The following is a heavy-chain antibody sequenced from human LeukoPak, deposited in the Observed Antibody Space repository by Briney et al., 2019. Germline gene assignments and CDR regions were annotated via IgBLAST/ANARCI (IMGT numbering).Heavy chain of an antibody. V-gene: IGHV1-69*13. D-gene: IGHD3-3*01. CDR3: ARSSYYDFWWDY. Sequence: SVKVSCKASGYTFTSYGISWVRQAPGQGLEWMGGIIPIFGTANYAQKFQGRVTITADESTSTAYMELSSLRSEDTAVYYCARSSYYDFWWDYWGQGTLVTVSS. CDR2: IIPIFGTA. J-gene: IGHJ4*02. CDR1: GYTFTSYG.